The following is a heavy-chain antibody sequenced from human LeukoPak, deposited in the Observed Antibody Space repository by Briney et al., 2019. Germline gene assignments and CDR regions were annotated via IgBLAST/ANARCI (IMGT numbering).Heavy chain of an antibody. J-gene: IGHJ4*02. V-gene: IGHV3-15*01. CDR2: IKSQTDGGTT. CDR3: TTDGGLLAAAPMNY. D-gene: IGHD6-13*01. CDR1: GFTYSNYA. Sequence: GSLRLSCEASGFTYSNYAMNWVRQAPGKGLEWVGRIKSQTDGGTTDYAAPVKGRFTISRDDSKNTLYLQMNSLKTEDTAVYYCTTDGGLLAAAPMNYWGQGTLVTVSS.